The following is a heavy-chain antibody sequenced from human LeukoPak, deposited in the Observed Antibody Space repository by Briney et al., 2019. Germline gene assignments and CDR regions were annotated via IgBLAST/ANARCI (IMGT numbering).Heavy chain of an antibody. D-gene: IGHD5-18*01. CDR3: ARYSIRDYGMDV. Sequence: SETLSLTCTVSGGSISTYYWSWIRQPPGKGLEWIGYIDYSGSTNYNPSLKSRVTISVDTSKNQFSLKLSSVTAADTAVYYCARYSIRDYGMDVWGQGTTVTVSS. V-gene: IGHV4-59*01. CDR1: GGSISTYY. J-gene: IGHJ6*02. CDR2: IDYSGST.